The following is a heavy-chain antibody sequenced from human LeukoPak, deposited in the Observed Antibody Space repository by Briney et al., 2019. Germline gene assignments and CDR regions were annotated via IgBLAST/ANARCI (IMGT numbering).Heavy chain of an antibody. J-gene: IGHJ4*02. CDR3: AGPYGDPLGY. Sequence: SETLSLTCAVYGGSFSGYYWSWIRQPPGKGLEWIGEINHSGSTNYNPSLKSRVTISVDTSKNQFSLKLSSVTAADTAVYYCAGPYGDPLGYWGQGTLVTVSS. CDR1: GGSFSGYY. V-gene: IGHV4-34*01. CDR2: INHSGST. D-gene: IGHD4-17*01.